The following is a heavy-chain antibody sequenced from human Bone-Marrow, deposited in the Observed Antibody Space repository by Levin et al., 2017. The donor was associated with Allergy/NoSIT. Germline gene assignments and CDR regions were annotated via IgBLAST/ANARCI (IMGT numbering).Heavy chain of an antibody. V-gene: IGHV1-2*02. CDR3: ARDLKNAQIRGVIGSPGY. CDR1: GYTFTGYY. D-gene: IGHD3-10*01. J-gene: IGHJ4*02. CDR2: INPNSGGT. Sequence: VASVKVSCKASGYTFTGYYMHWVRQAPGQGLEWMGWINPNSGGTNYAQKFQGRVTMTRDTSISTAYMELSRLRSDDTAVYYCARDLKNAQIRGVIGSPGYWGQGTLVTVSS.